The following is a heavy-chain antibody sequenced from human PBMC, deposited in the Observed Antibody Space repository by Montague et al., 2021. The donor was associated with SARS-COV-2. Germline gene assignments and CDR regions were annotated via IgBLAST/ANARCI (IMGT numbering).Heavy chain of an antibody. V-gene: IGHV4-39*01. J-gene: IGHJ4*02. Sequence: SETLSLTCTVSGGSISSSSYYWGWIRQPPGKGLEWIGSIYYSGSTYYNPSLRSRVTISVDTSKNQFSLKLISVTAADTAVYYCARGVPGYWGQGTLVTVSS. CDR3: ARGVPGY. CDR1: GGSISSSSYY. D-gene: IGHD4/OR15-4a*01. CDR2: IYYSGST.